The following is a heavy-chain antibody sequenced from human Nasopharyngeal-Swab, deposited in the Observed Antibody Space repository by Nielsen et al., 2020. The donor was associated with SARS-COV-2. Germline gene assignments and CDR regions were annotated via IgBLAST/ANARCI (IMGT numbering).Heavy chain of an antibody. CDR1: GFTFSSYA. D-gene: IGHD6-6*01. J-gene: IGHJ4*02. Sequence: GGPLRLSCAASGFTFSSYAMHWVRQAPGKGLEWVAVISYDGSNKYYADSVKGRFTISRDNSKNTLYLQMNSLRAEDTAVYYCARGSSSYYFDYWGQGTLVTVSS. CDR3: ARGSSSYYFDY. CDR2: ISYDGSNK. V-gene: IGHV3-30-3*01.